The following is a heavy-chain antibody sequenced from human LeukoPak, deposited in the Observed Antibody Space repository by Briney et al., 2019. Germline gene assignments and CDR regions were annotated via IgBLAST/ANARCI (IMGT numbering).Heavy chain of an antibody. Sequence: GGSLRLSCAASGFTFSSYAMHWVRQAPGKGLEWVAIISYDDSNEYYADSVKGRFTISRDNSKNTLYLQMNSLRAEDTAVYYCAKDPDCTSGICYTFFDYWGQGTLVTVSS. CDR1: GFTFSSYA. J-gene: IGHJ4*02. CDR2: ISYDDSNE. V-gene: IGHV3-30*04. D-gene: IGHD2-8*01. CDR3: AKDPDCTSGICYTFFDY.